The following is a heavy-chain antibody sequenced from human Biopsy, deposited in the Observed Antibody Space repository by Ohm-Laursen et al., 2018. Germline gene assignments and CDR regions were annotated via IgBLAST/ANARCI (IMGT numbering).Heavy chain of an antibody. D-gene: IGHD2-21*01. CDR3: VKAYSAIYWFDP. Sequence: SLRLSCTASGFPFHNYAMNWVRQAPRKGLEWVSGINAPGGKTYYADSVKGRFTISRDNSKSTLYLQMDSPRADDTAVYYCVKAYSAIYWFDPWGQGTLVTVSS. CDR2: INAPGGKT. CDR1: GFPFHNYA. V-gene: IGHV3-23*01. J-gene: IGHJ5*02.